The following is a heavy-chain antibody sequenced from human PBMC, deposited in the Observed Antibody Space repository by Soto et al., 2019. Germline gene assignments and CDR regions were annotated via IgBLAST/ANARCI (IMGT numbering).Heavy chain of an antibody. V-gene: IGHV1-18*01. D-gene: IGHD5-12*01. CDR3: AVGRPIRGYSGYDLGWYFDY. J-gene: IGHJ4*02. CDR2: ISAYNGNT. CDR1: GYTFTSYG. Sequence: ASVKVSCKASGYTFTSYGISLVRQAPGQGLEWMGWISAYNGNTNYAQKLQGRVTMTTDTSTSTAYMELRSLRSDDTAVYYCAVGRPIRGYSGYDLGWYFDYWGQGTLVTVSS.